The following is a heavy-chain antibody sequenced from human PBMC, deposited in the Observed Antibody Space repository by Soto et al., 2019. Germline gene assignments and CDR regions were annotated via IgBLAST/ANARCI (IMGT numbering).Heavy chain of an antibody. D-gene: IGHD1-26*01. CDR3: ARGPRGFPRIVGARYNWFDP. V-gene: IGHV1-69*06. CDR1: GGTFSSYA. Sequence: QVQLVQSGAEVKKPGSSVKVSCKASGGTFSSYAISWVRQAPGQGLEWMGGIIPIFGTANYAQKFQGRVTMTTDTSTSTAYMELRSLRSDDTAVYYCARGPRGFPRIVGARYNWFDPWGQGTLVTVSS. CDR2: IIPIFGTA. J-gene: IGHJ5*02.